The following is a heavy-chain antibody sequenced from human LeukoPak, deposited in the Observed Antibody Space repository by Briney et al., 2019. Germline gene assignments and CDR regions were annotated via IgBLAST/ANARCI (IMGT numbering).Heavy chain of an antibody. CDR3: ARGRFSHAIFGVVIIPPYYFDY. CDR1: GGSFSSYY. Sequence: SETLTLTCAVSGGSFSSYYWSWIRQPPGKGLDWIVQINHSGSTNYNTSLKSRVTISVDTSKNQFSLKLSCVTAADTAVYYCARGRFSHAIFGVVIIPPYYFDYWGQGTLVTVSS. D-gene: IGHD3-3*01. V-gene: IGHV4-34*01. J-gene: IGHJ4*02. CDR2: INHSGST.